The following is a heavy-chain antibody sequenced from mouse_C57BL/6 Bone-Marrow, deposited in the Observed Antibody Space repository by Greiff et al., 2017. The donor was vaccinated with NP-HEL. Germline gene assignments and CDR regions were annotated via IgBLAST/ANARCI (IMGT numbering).Heavy chain of an antibody. D-gene: IGHD2-2*01. CDR3: ARQWLPTYYAMDY. Sequence: EVQGVESGGGLVQPGGSLKLSCAASGFTFSDYGMAWVRQAPRKGPEWVAFISNLAYSIYYADTVTGRFTISSENAKNTLYLEMSSLRSEDTAMYYCARQWLPTYYAMDYWGQGTSVTVSS. CDR1: GFTFSDYG. CDR2: ISNLAYSI. J-gene: IGHJ4*01. V-gene: IGHV5-15*01.